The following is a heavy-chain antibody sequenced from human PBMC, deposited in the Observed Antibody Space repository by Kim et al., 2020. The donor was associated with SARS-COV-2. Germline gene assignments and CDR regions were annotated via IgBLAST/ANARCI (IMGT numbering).Heavy chain of an antibody. V-gene: IGHV4-39*01. CDR3: AKYRTTTMLDY. D-gene: IGHD3-10*01. CDR2: TNYGGST. CDR1: SASISTRNFY. Sequence: SETLSLTCSVSSASISTRNFYWGWVRQPPGKGPEWIGTTNYGGSTNYNPSLKSRVTISEEPSTNQFFLKLTSVTAADTAIYYCAKYRTTTMLDYWGQGTRVTVSS. J-gene: IGHJ4*02.